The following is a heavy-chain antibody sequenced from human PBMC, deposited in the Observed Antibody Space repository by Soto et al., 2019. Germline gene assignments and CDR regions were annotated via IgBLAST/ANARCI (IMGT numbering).Heavy chain of an antibody. Sequence: EVQLLESGGGLVQPGGSLRLSCSASGFTFSVYTMNWVRQAPGKGLEWVSGIYGNGGGTFYVDSVKGRFTISRDNSKKTLYLQMNSLRAEDTAVYYCAKDMQPDSRWEIDYWGQGTLVTVSS. CDR2: IYGNGGGT. J-gene: IGHJ4*02. CDR3: AKDMQPDSRWEIDY. D-gene: IGHD1-26*01. V-gene: IGHV3-23*01. CDR1: GFTFSVYT.